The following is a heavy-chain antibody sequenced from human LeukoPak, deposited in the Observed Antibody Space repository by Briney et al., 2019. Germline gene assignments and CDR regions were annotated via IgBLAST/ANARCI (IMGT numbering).Heavy chain of an antibody. CDR3: AKDGPHYYGLGSFYNNYYGMDV. J-gene: IGHJ6*02. Sequence: PGRSLRLSCAASEFTFSSYGMHWVRQAPGKGLEWVAVISYDGSNKYYVDSVKGRFTISRDNSKNTLYLQMNSLRAEDTAVYYCAKDGPHYYGLGSFYNNYYGMDVWGQGTTVTVSS. D-gene: IGHD3-10*01. CDR2: ISYDGSNK. V-gene: IGHV3-30*18. CDR1: EFTFSSYG.